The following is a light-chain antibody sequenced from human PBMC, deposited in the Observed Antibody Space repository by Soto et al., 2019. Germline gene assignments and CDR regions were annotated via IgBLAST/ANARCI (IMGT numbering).Light chain of an antibody. J-gene: IGLJ1*01. V-gene: IGLV2-14*01. CDR2: AVS. CDR1: SSDFGGYNF. CDR3: KSYAGSNTYV. Sequence: QSVLTQPASVSGSPGQSITISCTGTSSDFGGYNFVSWYQHRPGKAPKLMIYAVSNRPSGVSNRFSGSKSGNTASLTISGLQAEDEAEYFCKSYAGSNTYVFGSGTKVTV.